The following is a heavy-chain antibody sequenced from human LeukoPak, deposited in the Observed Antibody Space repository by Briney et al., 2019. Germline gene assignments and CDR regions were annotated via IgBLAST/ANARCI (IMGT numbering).Heavy chain of an antibody. Sequence: PGRSLRLSCAASGFTFSVSSMNWVRQAPGKALEWISYISGRETSTFYSDSVKGRFTISRDNARNSLYLQMNSLRDEDTAVYYCARDFQWAFDYWGQGTLVTVSS. V-gene: IGHV3-48*02. CDR2: ISGRETST. J-gene: IGHJ4*02. CDR3: ARDFQWAFDY. CDR1: GFTFSVSS. D-gene: IGHD1-26*01.